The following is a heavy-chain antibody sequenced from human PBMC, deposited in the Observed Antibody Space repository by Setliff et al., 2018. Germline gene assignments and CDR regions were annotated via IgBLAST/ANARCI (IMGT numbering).Heavy chain of an antibody. D-gene: IGHD3-9*01. CDR2: IYYSGST. Sequence: SETLSLTCTVSGGSISSHYWSWIRQPPGKGLEWIGSIYYSGSTYYNPSLKSRVTISVDTSKNQFSLKLSSVTAADTAVYYCARDGPAVLRYFDWLLYYFDYWGQGTLVTVSS. J-gene: IGHJ4*02. CDR1: GGSISSHY. V-gene: IGHV4-59*11. CDR3: ARDGPAVLRYFDWLLYYFDY.